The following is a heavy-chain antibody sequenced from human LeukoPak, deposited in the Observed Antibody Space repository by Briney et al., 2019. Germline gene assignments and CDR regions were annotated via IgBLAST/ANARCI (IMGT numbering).Heavy chain of an antibody. CDR3: ASSGAARPG. Sequence: PGRSLRLSCAASGFTFRNYAMSWVRQSPGKGLEWVSTVIGSVVSTFYADSVKGRFTISRDNSKNTLYPQMNSLRAEDTAVYYCASSGAARPGWGQGTLVTVSS. J-gene: IGHJ4*02. CDR2: VIGSVVST. D-gene: IGHD6-6*01. CDR1: GFTFRNYA. V-gene: IGHV3-23*01.